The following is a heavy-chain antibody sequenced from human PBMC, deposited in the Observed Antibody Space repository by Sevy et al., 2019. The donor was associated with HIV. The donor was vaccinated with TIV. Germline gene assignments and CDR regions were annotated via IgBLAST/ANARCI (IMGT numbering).Heavy chain of an antibody. Sequence: GGSLRLSCEGSGFSFSRSPMHWVRQAPGKGLEWVAVMSYNGNRKYNEDSVKGRFTISRDDSKNTVFLQMNSLRVEDTGVYYCAREGVLMGGSIVSYGMDVWGQRTTVTDSS. D-gene: IGHD3-16*02. CDR2: MSYNGNRK. CDR1: GFSFSRSP. CDR3: AREGVLMGGSIVSYGMDV. J-gene: IGHJ6*02. V-gene: IGHV3-30-3*01.